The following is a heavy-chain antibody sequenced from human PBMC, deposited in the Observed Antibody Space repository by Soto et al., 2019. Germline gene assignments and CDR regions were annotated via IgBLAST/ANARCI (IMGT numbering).Heavy chain of an antibody. D-gene: IGHD1-26*01. CDR2: INHLETT. J-gene: IGHJ4*02. V-gene: IGHV4-30-2*01. CDR3: ARGGGSDSFDY. Sequence: SETLSLTCTVSGASITYGGYSWSWIRQTPGKGLEWIGYINHLETTFYNPSFESRLSLSIDRAKNQFSLNLNSMSAADRAVYFCARGGGSDSFDYWGQGILVTVSS. CDR1: GASITYGGYS.